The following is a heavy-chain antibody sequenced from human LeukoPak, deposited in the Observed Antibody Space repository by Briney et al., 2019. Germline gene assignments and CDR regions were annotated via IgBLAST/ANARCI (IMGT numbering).Heavy chain of an antibody. V-gene: IGHV3-30*02. Sequence: PGGSLRLSCAASGFTFSSYGMHWVRQAPGKGLEWVAFIRYDGSNNYYADSVKGRFTISRDNAKNSLYLQMNSLRAEDTAVYYCARAMGDIWGQGTMVTVSS. CDR2: IRYDGSNN. D-gene: IGHD3-10*01. CDR3: ARAMGDI. J-gene: IGHJ3*02. CDR1: GFTFSSYG.